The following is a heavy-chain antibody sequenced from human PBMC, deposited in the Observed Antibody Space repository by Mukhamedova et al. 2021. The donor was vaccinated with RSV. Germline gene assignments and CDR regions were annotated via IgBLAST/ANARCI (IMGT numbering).Heavy chain of an antibody. CDR3: VRWGLAHADY. D-gene: IGHD3-16*01. J-gene: IGHJ4*02. V-gene: IGHV3-33*01. CDR2: IWFDGSNK. Sequence: TFSQFGMHWVRQAPGKGLEWVALIWFDGSNKYYADSVKGRFTISRDNSKNTLYLQMNSLRAEDTAVYYCVRWGLAHADYWGQGT. CDR1: TFSQFG.